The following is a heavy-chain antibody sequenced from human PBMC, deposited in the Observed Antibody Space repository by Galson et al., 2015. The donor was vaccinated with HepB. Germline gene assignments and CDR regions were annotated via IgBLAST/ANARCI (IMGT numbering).Heavy chain of an antibody. CDR3: ATGSGTGY. V-gene: IGHV3-23*01. Sequence: SLRLSCAASGLTFSSYAMSWVRQAPGKGLEWVSAISSNGDTRPYADSVKGRFAISRDNSKNTLYLQMNSLRAEDTAVYYCATGSGTGYWGQGTLVTVSS. D-gene: IGHD2-15*01. CDR2: ISSNGDTR. J-gene: IGHJ4*02. CDR1: GLTFSSYA.